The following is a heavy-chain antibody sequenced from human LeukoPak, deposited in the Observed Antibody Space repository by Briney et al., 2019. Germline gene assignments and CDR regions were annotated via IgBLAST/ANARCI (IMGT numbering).Heavy chain of an antibody. CDR2: IDNDGRTT. V-gene: IGHV3-74*01. D-gene: IGHD3-10*01. CDR3: AGDVGGAGSY. Sequence: GGSLRLSCAASGYSFRNYWMHWVRHAPGKGPVWVSRIDNDGRTTDYAVSVKGRFTISRDNVQNTLYLQMDSLRAEDTAVYYCAGDVGGAGSYWGQGTLVTVSS. CDR1: GYSFRNYW. J-gene: IGHJ4*02.